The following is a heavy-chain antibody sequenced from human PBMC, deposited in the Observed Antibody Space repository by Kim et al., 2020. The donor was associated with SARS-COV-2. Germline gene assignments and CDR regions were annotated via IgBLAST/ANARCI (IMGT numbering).Heavy chain of an antibody. D-gene: IGHD3-22*01. Sequence: GGSLRLSCAASGFTFSSYGMHWVRQAPGKGLEWVAVIWYGGSNKYYADSVKGRFTISRDNSKNTLYLQMNSLRAEDTAVYYCARGGDYYDSSAYYEPIAFDIWGQGTMVTVSS. CDR1: GFTFSSYG. J-gene: IGHJ3*02. CDR2: IWYGGSNK. V-gene: IGHV3-33*08. CDR3: ARGGDYYDSSAYYEPIAFDI.